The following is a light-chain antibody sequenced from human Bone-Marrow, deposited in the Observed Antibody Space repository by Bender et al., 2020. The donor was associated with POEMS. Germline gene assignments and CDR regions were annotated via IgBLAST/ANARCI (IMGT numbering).Light chain of an antibody. CDR1: NIGSKG. J-gene: IGLJ1*01. Sequence: SYVLTQPPSVSVDPGQTATITCGGDNIGSKGVHWYQQRPGQAPVLVVYDDSDRPSGIPERFSGSNSGNTATLTISRVEAGDQADYYCQVWDSSSDHCVFGPGTKVTVL. CDR3: QVWDSSSDHCV. V-gene: IGLV3-21*02. CDR2: DDS.